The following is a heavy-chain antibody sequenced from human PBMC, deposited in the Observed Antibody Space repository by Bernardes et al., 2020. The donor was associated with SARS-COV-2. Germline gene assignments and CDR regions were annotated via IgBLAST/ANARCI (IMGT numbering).Heavy chain of an antibody. D-gene: IGHD3-10*01. J-gene: IGHJ4*02. Sequence: GGSLRLSCAASGFTFSRHAVHWVRHAPGKTLEWVSAITGPASTSYYADSVRGRFTISRDNSKNTLYLQMDSLRDEDTAIYYCAKAPTNMVLYYFQNWGQGTVVTVSS. CDR1: GFTFSRHA. V-gene: IGHV3-23*01. CDR2: ITGPASTS. CDR3: AKAPTNMVLYYFQN.